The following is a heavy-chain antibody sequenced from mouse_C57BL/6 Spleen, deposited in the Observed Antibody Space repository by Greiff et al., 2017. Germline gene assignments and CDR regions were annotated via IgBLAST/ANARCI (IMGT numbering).Heavy chain of an antibody. Sequence: EVQRVESGGGLVQPKGSLKLSCAASGFSFNTYAMNWVRQAPGKGLEWVARIRSKSNNYATYYADSVKDRFTISRDDSESMLYLQMNNLKTEDTAMYYCVRGDYGSSYGWFAYWGQGTLVTVSA. V-gene: IGHV10-1*01. CDR1: GFSFNTYA. J-gene: IGHJ3*01. CDR3: VRGDYGSSYGWFAY. D-gene: IGHD1-1*01. CDR2: IRSKSNNYAT.